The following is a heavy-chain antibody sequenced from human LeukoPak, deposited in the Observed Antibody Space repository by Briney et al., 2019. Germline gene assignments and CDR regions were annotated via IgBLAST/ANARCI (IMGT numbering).Heavy chain of an antibody. CDR3: AGGGYYGSGSYFDY. J-gene: IGHJ4*02. CDR1: GGTFSSYA. D-gene: IGHD3-10*01. Sequence: ASVKVSCKASGGTFSSYAISWVRQAPGQGLEWMGGIIPIFGTANYAQKFQGRVTITTDESTSTAYMELSSLRSEDTAVYYCAGGGYYGSGSYFDYWGQGTLVTVSS. CDR2: IIPIFGTA. V-gene: IGHV1-69*05.